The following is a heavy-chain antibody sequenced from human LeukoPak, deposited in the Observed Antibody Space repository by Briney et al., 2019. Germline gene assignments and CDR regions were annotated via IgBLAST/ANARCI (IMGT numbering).Heavy chain of an antibody. CDR2: INPNSGGT. D-gene: IGHD1-26*01. CDR1: GYTFTGYY. J-gene: IGHJ5*02. V-gene: IGHV1-2*02. CDR3: AREIVGATHGNWFDP. Sequence: ASVKVSCKASGYTFTGYYMHWVRQAPGRGLEWMGWINPNSGGTNYAQKFQGRVTMTRDTSISTAYMELSRLRSDDTAVYYCAREIVGATHGNWFDPWGQGTLVTVSS.